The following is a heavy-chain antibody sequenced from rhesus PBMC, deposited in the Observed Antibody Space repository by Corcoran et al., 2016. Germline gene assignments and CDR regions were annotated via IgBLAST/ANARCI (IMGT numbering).Heavy chain of an antibody. CDR3: ARRAAAFDY. Sequence: QLQLQESGPGLVKPSETLSLTCAVSGYSISSGYGWSWIRQPPGKGLDWIGYISYSGSTSYNPSLKSRVTISRDTSKNQFSLKLSSVTAADTAVYYCARRAAAFDYWGQGVLVTVSS. V-gene: IGHV4-122*02. CDR2: ISYSGST. D-gene: IGHD6-43*01. CDR1: GYSISSGYG. J-gene: IGHJ4*01.